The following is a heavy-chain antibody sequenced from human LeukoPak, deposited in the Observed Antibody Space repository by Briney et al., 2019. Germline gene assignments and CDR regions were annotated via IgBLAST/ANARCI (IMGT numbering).Heavy chain of an antibody. D-gene: IGHD2-15*01. J-gene: IGHJ5*01. V-gene: IGHV3-48*01. Sequence: GGSLRLSCAASGFTFSTYSMSWVRQAPGKGLEWVSYISTGSAVIYYAESVKGRFTISRDDARNSVSLQMNSLRADDTAVYYCARDVGYCSGGSCYRWFASWGQGTLVTVSS. CDR1: GFTFSTYS. CDR3: ARDVGYCSGGSCYRWFAS. CDR2: ISTGSAVI.